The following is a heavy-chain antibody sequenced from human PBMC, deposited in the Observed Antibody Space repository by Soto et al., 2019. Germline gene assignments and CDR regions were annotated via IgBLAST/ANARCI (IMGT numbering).Heavy chain of an antibody. CDR3: AKGKMRIKYCSGGSCYLIDY. V-gene: IGHV3-23*01. D-gene: IGHD2-15*01. CDR1: GFTFSSYA. CDR2: ISGSGGST. Sequence: GGSLRLSCAASGFTFSSYAMSWVRQAPGKGLEWVSAISGSGGSTYYADSVKGRFTISRDNSKNTLYLQMNSLRAEDTAVYYCAKGKMRIKYCSGGSCYLIDYWGQGTLVTVSS. J-gene: IGHJ4*02.